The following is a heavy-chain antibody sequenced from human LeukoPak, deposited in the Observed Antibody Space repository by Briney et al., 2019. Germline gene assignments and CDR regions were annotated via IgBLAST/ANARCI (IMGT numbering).Heavy chain of an antibody. CDR2: ISGSGGST. D-gene: IGHD6-19*01. CDR1: GFTFSSYA. CDR3: AKGRQWPPRVHYGMDV. J-gene: IGHJ6*02. Sequence: GGSLRLSRAASGFTFSSYAMSWVRQAPGKGLEWVSAISGSGGSTYYADSVKGRFTISRDNSKNTLYLQMNSLRAEDTAVYYCAKGRQWPPRVHYGMDVWGQGTTVTVSS. V-gene: IGHV3-23*01.